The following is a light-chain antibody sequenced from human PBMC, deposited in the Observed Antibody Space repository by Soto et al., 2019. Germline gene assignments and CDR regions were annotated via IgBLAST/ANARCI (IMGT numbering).Light chain of an antibody. V-gene: IGLV2-8*01. CDR1: MRDVGAYNL. Sequence: QSVLTQPASVSGSAGQSITISCSGTMRDVGAYNLVSWYQQHPDKAPKLIISEVSKRPSGVPDRFSGSKSGNTASLTVSGLQAEDEADYYCTSHAGSNNYVFGTGTKVTVL. CDR2: EVS. CDR3: TSHAGSNNYV. J-gene: IGLJ1*01.